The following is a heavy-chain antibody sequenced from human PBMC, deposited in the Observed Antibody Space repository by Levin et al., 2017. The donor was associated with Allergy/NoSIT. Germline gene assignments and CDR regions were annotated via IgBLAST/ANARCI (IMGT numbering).Heavy chain of an antibody. V-gene: IGHV3-30*18. Sequence: GESLKISCAASGFTFSSYGMHWVRQAPGKGLEWVAVISYDGSNKYYADSVKGRFTISRDNSKNTLYLQMNSLRAEDTAVYYCAKDHSGYSYGSAEYFQHWGQGTLVTVSS. CDR1: GFTFSSYG. D-gene: IGHD5-18*01. J-gene: IGHJ1*01. CDR3: AKDHSGYSYGSAEYFQH. CDR2: ISYDGSNK.